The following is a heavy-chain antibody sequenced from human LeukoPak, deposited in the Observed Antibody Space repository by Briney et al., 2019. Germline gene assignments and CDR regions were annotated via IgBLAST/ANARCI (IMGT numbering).Heavy chain of an antibody. V-gene: IGHV4-38-2*02. J-gene: IGHJ6*03. D-gene: IGHD3-10*01. CDR1: GYSISSGYY. Sequence: SETLSLTCTVSGYSISSGYYWGWIRQPPGKGLEWIGSIYYSGSTNYNPSLKSRVTMSVDTSKNQFSLKLSSVTAVDTAVYYCARDRYYYGSGSYPYMDVWGKGTTVTISS. CDR3: ARDRYYYGSGSYPYMDV. CDR2: IYYSGST.